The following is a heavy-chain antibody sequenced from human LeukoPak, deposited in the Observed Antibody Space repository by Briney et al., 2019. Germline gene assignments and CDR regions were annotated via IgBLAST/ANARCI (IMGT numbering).Heavy chain of an antibody. CDR3: ASLNSNSDAFDI. Sequence: SETLSLTCTVSGVSISSYYWSWIRQPPGKGLEWIGYIYYSGSTNYNPSLKSRVTISVDTSKNQFSLKLSSVTAADTAVYYCASLNSNSDAFDIWGQGTMVTVSS. J-gene: IGHJ3*02. D-gene: IGHD4-23*01. V-gene: IGHV4-59*08. CDR1: GVSISSYY. CDR2: IYYSGST.